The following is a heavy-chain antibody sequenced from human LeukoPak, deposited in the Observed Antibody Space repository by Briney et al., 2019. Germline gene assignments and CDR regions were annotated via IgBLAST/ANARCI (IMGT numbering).Heavy chain of an antibody. D-gene: IGHD5-18*01. J-gene: IGHJ4*02. CDR3: AREGRIQLWLRGYYFDY. V-gene: IGHV1-46*01. Sequence: ASVKVSCKASGYTFTGYYMHWVRQAPGQGLEWMGIINPSGGSTSYAQKFQGRVTMTRDMSTSTVYMELSSLRSEDTAVYYCAREGRIQLWLRGYYFDYWGQGTLITVSS. CDR1: GYTFTGYY. CDR2: INPSGGST.